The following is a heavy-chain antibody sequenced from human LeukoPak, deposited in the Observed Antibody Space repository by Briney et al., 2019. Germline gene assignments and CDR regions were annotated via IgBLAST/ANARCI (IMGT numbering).Heavy chain of an antibody. J-gene: IGHJ5*02. CDR2: IYYSGST. V-gene: IGHV4-59*08. Sequence: PSETLSLTCTVSGGSISSYYWSWIRQPPGKGLGWIGYIYYSGSTNYNPSLKSRVTISVDTSKNQFSLKLSSVTAADTAVYYCARSPDCGGDCTWFDPWGQGTLVTVSS. D-gene: IGHD2-21*02. CDR3: ARSPDCGGDCTWFDP. CDR1: GGSISSYY.